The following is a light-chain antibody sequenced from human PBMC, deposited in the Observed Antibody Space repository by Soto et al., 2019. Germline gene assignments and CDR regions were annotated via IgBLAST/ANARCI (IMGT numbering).Light chain of an antibody. CDR1: SHDVGGNNF. Sequence: QSVLTQPPSASGSLGQSVTLSCTGTSHDVGGNNFVSWYQQHPGKAPKLIISQVTKRPPGVPDRFSGSKSGNTASLTVSGLQPEDEADYYCTAYSGTKNWGLFGTGTKDRP. CDR3: TAYSGTKNWGL. CDR2: QVT. V-gene: IGLV2-8*01. J-gene: IGLJ1*01.